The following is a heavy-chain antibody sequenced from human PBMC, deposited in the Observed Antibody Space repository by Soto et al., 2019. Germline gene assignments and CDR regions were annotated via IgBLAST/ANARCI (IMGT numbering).Heavy chain of an antibody. Sequence: GAAVQVSCKASRYTFTNYGITWVRQAPGQGLEWMGWNSNHNGKTNYAQLLPGRVTMPTATSTRTAYMELTRLRSDDRATYYCAKGQDCIILTGSSHSSDVWGQGATVTGSS. J-gene: IGHJ6*02. CDR3: AKGQDCIILTGSSHSSDV. V-gene: IGHV1-18*01. CDR1: RYTFTNYG. D-gene: IGHD3-9*01. CDR2: NSNHNGKT.